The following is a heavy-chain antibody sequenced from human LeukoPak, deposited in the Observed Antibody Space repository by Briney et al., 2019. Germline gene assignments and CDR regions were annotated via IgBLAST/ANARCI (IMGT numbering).Heavy chain of an antibody. V-gene: IGHV1-2*02. CDR3: ARDRSLIVVVVAATGVDY. Sequence: ASVKVSCKASGYTFTSYDINWVRQATGQGLEWMGWINPNSGGTNYAQKFQGRVTMTRDTSISTAYMELSRLRSDDTAVYYCARDRSLIVVVVAATGVDYWGQGTLVTVSS. D-gene: IGHD2-15*01. CDR1: GYTFTSYD. CDR2: INPNSGGT. J-gene: IGHJ4*02.